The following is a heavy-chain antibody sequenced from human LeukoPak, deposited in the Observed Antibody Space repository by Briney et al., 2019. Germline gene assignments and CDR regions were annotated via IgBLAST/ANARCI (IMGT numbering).Heavy chain of an antibody. J-gene: IGHJ4*02. CDR2: ISWNSGSI. Sequence: PGGSLRLSCAASGFTFDDYAMHWVRQAPGKGLEWVSGISWNSGSIGYADSVKGRFTISRDNAKNPLYLQMNSLRAEDTALYYCAKDMLSSGWYMDYWGQGTLVTVSS. CDR1: GFTFDDYA. CDR3: AKDMLSSGWYMDY. D-gene: IGHD6-19*01. V-gene: IGHV3-9*01.